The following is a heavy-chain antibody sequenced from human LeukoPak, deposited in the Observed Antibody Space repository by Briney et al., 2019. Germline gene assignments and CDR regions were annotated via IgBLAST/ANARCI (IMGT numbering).Heavy chain of an antibody. CDR3: AKCDSSGYYSGGFDY. D-gene: IGHD3-22*01. CDR1: GFTFSSYA. Sequence: GGSLRLSCAASGFTFSSYAMSWVRQAPGKGLEWVSVISASGANTYYADSVKGRFTISRDNSKNTLYLQMNSLRAEDTAIYYCAKCDSSGYYSGGFDYWGQGTLLTVSS. J-gene: IGHJ4*02. V-gene: IGHV3-23*01. CDR2: ISASGANT.